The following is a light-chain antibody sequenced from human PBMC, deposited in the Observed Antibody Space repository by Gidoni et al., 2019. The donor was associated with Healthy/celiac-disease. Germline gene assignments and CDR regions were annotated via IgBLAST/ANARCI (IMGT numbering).Light chain of an antibody. Sequence: DIQMTQSPSSLSASVGDRVTITCQASQDISNYLNWYQQRPGKAPKLLIYDASNLETGVPSRFSGSGSGTDLTFTISSLQPEDIATYYCQQYDNLPWTFXQGTKVEIK. CDR2: DAS. J-gene: IGKJ1*01. CDR1: QDISNY. V-gene: IGKV1-33*01. CDR3: QQYDNLPWT.